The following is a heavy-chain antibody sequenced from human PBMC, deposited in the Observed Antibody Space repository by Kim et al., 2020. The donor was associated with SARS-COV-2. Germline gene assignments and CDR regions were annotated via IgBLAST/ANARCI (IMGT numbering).Heavy chain of an antibody. CDR1: GFTFSSYG. CDR3: ARDRMALNWNDLDYFDY. D-gene: IGHD1-20*01. J-gene: IGHJ4*02. V-gene: IGHV3-33*01. CDR2: IWYDGSNK. Sequence: GGSLRLSCAASGFTFSSYGMHWVRQAPGKGLEWVAFIWYDGSNKYYADSVKGRFTISRDNSKNTLYLQMNSLRAEDTAVYYCARDRMALNWNDLDYFDYWGQGTLVTVSS.